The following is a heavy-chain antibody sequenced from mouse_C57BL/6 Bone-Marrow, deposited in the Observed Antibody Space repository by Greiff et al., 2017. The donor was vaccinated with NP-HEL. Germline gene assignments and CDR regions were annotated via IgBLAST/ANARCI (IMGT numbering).Heavy chain of an antibody. CDR3: ARATTVVAPFAY. J-gene: IGHJ3*01. Sequence: VQRVESGPELVKPGASVKISCKASGYAFSSSWMNWVKQRPGKGLEWIGRIYPGDGDTNYNGKFKGKATLTADKSSSTAYMQLSSLTSEDSAVYFCARATTVVAPFAYWGQGTLVTVSA. V-gene: IGHV1-82*01. CDR2: IYPGDGDT. D-gene: IGHD1-1*01. CDR1: GYAFSSSW.